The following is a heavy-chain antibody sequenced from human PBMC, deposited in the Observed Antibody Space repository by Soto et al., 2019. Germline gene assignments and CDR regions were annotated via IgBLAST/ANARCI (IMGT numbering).Heavy chain of an antibody. D-gene: IGHD1-26*01. CDR3: ARGPGSYPTPPFDY. V-gene: IGHV1-3*01. CDR1: GYTFTSYA. J-gene: IGHJ4*02. Sequence: QVQLVQSGAEVKKPGASVKVSCKASGYTFTSYAMHWVRQAPGQRLEWMGWINAGNGNTKYSPKFQGRVTSTRDTSASTAYMELSSLRSEDTAVYYCARGPGSYPTPPFDYWGQGTLVTVSS. CDR2: INAGNGNT.